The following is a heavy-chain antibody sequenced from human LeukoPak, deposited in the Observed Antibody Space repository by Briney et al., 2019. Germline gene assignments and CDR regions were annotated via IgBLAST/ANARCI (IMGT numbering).Heavy chain of an antibody. CDR2: IWYDGSNK. J-gene: IGHJ4*02. Sequence: GRSLRLSCAASGLTFSNYGMHWVRQAPGKGLEWVAVIWYDGSNKYYADSVKGRFTISRDNSKNTLYLQMNSLRAEDTAVYYCAPLTFDYWGRGTLVAVSS. V-gene: IGHV3-33*01. CDR1: GLTFSNYG. CDR3: APLTFDY.